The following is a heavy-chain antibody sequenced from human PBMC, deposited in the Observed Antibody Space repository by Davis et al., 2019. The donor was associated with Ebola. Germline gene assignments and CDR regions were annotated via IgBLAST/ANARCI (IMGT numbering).Heavy chain of an antibody. CDR2: TYYRSKWYN. J-gene: IGHJ6*02. Sequence: SQTLSLTCAISGEREARNSAAWNWIRQSPSRGLEWLGRTYYRSKWYNDYAVSVKSRITINPDTSKNQFSLQLNSVTPEDTAVYYCARSEGYYYGMDVWGQGTTVTVSS. V-gene: IGHV6-1*01. CDR3: ARSEGYYYGMDV. CDR1: GEREARNSAA.